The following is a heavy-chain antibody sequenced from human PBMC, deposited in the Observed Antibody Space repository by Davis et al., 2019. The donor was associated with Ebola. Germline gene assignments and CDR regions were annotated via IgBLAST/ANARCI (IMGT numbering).Heavy chain of an antibody. CDR1: GGTFSSYA. CDR2: IIPIFGTA. D-gene: IGHD3-16*02. J-gene: IGHJ3*02. Sequence: AASVKVSCKASGGTFSSYAISWVRQAPGQGLEWMGGIIPIFGTANYAQKFQGRVTITADESTSTAYMELSSLRSEDTAVYYCAREPGYDYIWGSYRWSAFDIWGQGTMVTVSS. V-gene: IGHV1-69*13. CDR3: AREPGYDYIWGSYRWSAFDI.